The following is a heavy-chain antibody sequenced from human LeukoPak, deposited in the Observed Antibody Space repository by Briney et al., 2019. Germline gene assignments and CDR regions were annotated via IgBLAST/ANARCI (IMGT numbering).Heavy chain of an antibody. CDR1: GGTFSSYA. CDR3: ARGGRGYSYEDAFDI. Sequence: GASVKVSCKASGGTFSSYAISWVRQAPGQGLEWMGRIIPILGIANYAQKFQGRVTITADKSTSTAYMELSSLRSKDTAVYYCARGGRGYSYEDAFDIWGQGTMVTVSS. D-gene: IGHD5-18*01. V-gene: IGHV1-69*04. CDR2: IIPILGIA. J-gene: IGHJ3*02.